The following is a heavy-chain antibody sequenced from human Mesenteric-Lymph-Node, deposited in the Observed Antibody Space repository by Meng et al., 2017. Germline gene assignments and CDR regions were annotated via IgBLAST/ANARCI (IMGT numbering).Heavy chain of an antibody. D-gene: IGHD3-10*01. V-gene: IGHV1-69*06. CDR2: IIPIFGTA. CDR1: GGTFSSYA. CDR3: AREGHPITMVRGVITQIDY. Sequence: SVKVSCKASGGTFSSYAISWVRQAPGQGLEWMGGIIPIFGTANYAQKFQGRVTITADKSTSTAYMELSSLRAEDTAVYYCAREGHPITMVRGVITQIDYWGQGTLVTVSS. J-gene: IGHJ4*02.